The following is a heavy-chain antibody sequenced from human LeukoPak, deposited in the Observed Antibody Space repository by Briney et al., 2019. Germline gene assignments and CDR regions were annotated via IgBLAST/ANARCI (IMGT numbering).Heavy chain of an antibody. V-gene: IGHV1-3*01. CDR1: GYTSTSYA. J-gene: IGHJ4*02. CDR2: INAGNGNT. D-gene: IGHD3-10*01. Sequence: GASVKVPCKASGYTSTSYAMHWVRQAPGQRLEWMGWINAGNGNTKYSQKFQGRVTITRDTSASTAYMELSSLRSEDTAVYYCARDRGGSGSYLGRYLNYWGQGTLVTVSS. CDR3: ARDRGGSGSYLGRYLNY.